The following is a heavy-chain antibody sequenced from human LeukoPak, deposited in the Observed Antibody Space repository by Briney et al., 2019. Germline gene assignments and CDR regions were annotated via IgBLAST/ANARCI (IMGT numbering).Heavy chain of an antibody. D-gene: IGHD6-19*01. CDR1: GFTFSTDA. CDR2: ISGSGGST. V-gene: IGHV3-23*01. J-gene: IGHJ4*02. CDR3: ARDSSGWSKNY. Sequence: GGSLRLSCAASGFTFSTDAMTWVRQAPGKGLQWVSAISGSGGSTYYGDSVKGRFTISRDNSKNMMYLQMNSLRVEDTAVYYCARDSSGWSKNYWGRGTLVTVSS.